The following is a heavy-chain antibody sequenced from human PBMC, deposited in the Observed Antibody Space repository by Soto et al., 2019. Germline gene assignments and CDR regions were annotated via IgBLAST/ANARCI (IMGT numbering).Heavy chain of an antibody. J-gene: IGHJ4*01. Sequence: QVQLQESGPGLVKASGTLSLTCPVSGGSIITRNWWSWVRQPPGTGLEGIGQVDHSVSTNSNPSLQRLVTISVDMSKNQFSLKLTPATTGDTAFYYCARREALSGTACATVDLGQGSPVNVSS. CDR1: GGSIITRNW. V-gene: IGHV4-4*02. CDR2: VDHSVST. D-gene: IGHD1-26*01. CDR3: ARREALSGTACATVD.